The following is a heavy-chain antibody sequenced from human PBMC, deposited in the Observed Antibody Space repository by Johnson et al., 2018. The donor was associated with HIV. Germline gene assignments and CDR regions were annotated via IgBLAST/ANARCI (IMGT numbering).Heavy chain of an antibody. D-gene: IGHD3-9*01. CDR2: IWYDGSNK. CDR1: GFTFSSYG. J-gene: IGHJ3*02. V-gene: IGHV3-33*01. CDR3: ARRPNHDILTGKGGAFDI. Sequence: QVQLVESGGGVVQPGRSLRLSCAASGFTFSSYGMHWVRQAPGKGLEWVAVIWYDGSNKYYADSVKGRFTISRDNAKNSLYLQMNSLRAEDTALYYCARRPNHDILTGKGGAFDIWGQGTMVTVSS.